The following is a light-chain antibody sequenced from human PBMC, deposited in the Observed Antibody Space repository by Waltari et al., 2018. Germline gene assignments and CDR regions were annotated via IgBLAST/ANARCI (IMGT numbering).Light chain of an antibody. Sequence: EIVLTQSPGTLSLSPGERATLSCRASQNVISSYLTWYQQKRGQAARLLIYGASTRAAGIPDRFSGSGSGTEFTLTISRLEPEDFALYYCQQFGSTPAITFGQGTRLEIK. J-gene: IGKJ5*01. CDR1: QNVISSY. CDR3: QQFGSTPAIT. V-gene: IGKV3-20*01. CDR2: GAS.